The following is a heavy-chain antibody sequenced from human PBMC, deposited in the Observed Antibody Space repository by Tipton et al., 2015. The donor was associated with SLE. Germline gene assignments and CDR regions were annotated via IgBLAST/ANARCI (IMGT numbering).Heavy chain of an antibody. D-gene: IGHD1-26*01. J-gene: IGHJ6*03. Sequence: TLSLTCTVSGGSISSYYWSWIRQPPGKGLEWIGYIYYSGSTNDNPSLTSRVTLSVETSKNQFSLKLCSVTAADTAVYYCAGVGWELKDYYYMDVWGKGTTVTVSS. CDR3: AGVGWELKDYYYMDV. CDR1: GGSISSYY. CDR2: IYYSGST. V-gene: IGHV4-59*01.